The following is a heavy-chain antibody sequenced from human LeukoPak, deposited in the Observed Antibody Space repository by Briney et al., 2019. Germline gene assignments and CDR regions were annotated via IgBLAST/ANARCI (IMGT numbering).Heavy chain of an antibody. J-gene: IGHJ3*02. CDR1: GYTLTELS. CDR2: FEPEDAET. Sequence: ASVKVSCKVSGYTLTELSMHWVRQAPGKGLEWMGGFEPEDAETIYAQKFQGRVTMTEDTSTDTAYMELSSLRSEDTAVYYCATGVTHYAFDIWGQGTMVTVSS. V-gene: IGHV1-24*01. CDR3: ATGVTHYAFDI. D-gene: IGHD5-18*01.